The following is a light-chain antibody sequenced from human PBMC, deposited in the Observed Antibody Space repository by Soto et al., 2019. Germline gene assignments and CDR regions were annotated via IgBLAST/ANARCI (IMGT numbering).Light chain of an antibody. V-gene: IGKV4-1*01. CDR1: QSVLSSADKKNY. J-gene: IGKJ4*01. CDR3: QQTYGAPLT. CDR2: WAS. Sequence: DFVMTQSPDSLAVSLGETATIKCKSSQSVLSSADKKNYLAWFQQKPGQPPKLLITWASIRQSGVPDRISGSGSGTDFTLTISGLQAEDVAVYYCQQTYGAPLTFGGGTRVEIK.